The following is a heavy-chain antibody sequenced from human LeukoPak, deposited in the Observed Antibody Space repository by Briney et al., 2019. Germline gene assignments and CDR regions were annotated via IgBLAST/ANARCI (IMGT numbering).Heavy chain of an antibody. CDR1: GYTFTSYG. CDR2: ISAYNGNT. J-gene: IGHJ4*02. V-gene: IGHV1-18*01. Sequence: EASVKVSCKASGYTFTSYGISWVRQAPGQGLEWMGWISAYNGNTNYAQKLQGRVTMTTDTSTSTAYMELRSLRSDDTAVYYCARVEGWFGESGFDYWGQGTLVTVSS. D-gene: IGHD3-10*01. CDR3: ARVEGWFGESGFDY.